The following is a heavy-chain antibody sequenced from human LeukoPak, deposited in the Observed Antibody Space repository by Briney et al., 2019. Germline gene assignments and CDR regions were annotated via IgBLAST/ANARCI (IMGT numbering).Heavy chain of an antibody. CDR3: ASARQAYDILTGYYCRDY. CDR1: GFTFSSYE. J-gene: IGHJ4*02. CDR2: ISSSGSTI. D-gene: IGHD3-9*01. Sequence: GGSLRLSCAASGFTFSSYEMNWVRQAPGKGLEWVSYISSSGSTIYYADSVKGRFTTSRDNAKNSLYLQMNSLRAEDTAVYYCASARQAYDILTGYYCRDYWGQGTLVTVSS. V-gene: IGHV3-48*03.